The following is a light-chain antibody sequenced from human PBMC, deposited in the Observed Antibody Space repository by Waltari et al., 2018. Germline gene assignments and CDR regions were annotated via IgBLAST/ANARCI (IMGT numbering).Light chain of an antibody. CDR3: QQYNNWPYT. CDR1: QSVSSN. CDR2: GAS. V-gene: IGKV3-15*01. Sequence: EIVMTQAPATPSVSPGERATLTCRASQSVSSNLAWYQQKPGQAPRLLINGASTRATGIPARFSGSGSGTEFTLTISSMQSEDFAVYYCQQYNNWPYTFGQGTKLEIK. J-gene: IGKJ2*01.